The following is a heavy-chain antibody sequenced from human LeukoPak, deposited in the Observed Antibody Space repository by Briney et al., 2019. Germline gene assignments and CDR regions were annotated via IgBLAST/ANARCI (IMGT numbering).Heavy chain of an antibody. CDR2: ISGSGGTT. V-gene: IGHV3-23*01. CDR1: GFTFSTYA. Sequence: GALRLSCAASGFTFSTYAMSWVRQAPGKGLEWVSGISGSGGTTYYADSVKGRFTFSRDNSKNTLYLQMNSLKTEDTAVYYCTTVYFWGQGTLVTVSS. J-gene: IGHJ4*02. CDR3: TTVYF.